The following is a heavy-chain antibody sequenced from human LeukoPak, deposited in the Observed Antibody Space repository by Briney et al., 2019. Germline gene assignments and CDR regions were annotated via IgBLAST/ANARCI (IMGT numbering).Heavy chain of an antibody. Sequence: SETLSLTCTVSGGSISSHYWSWIRQPPGKGLGWIGYIYYSGSTNYNPSLKSRVTISVDTSKNQFSLRLSSVTAADTAVYYCARVLRYYDFWSGYYNGPVFDYWGQGTLVTVSS. D-gene: IGHD3-3*01. J-gene: IGHJ4*02. V-gene: IGHV4-59*11. CDR1: GGSISSHY. CDR2: IYYSGST. CDR3: ARVLRYYDFWSGYYNGPVFDY.